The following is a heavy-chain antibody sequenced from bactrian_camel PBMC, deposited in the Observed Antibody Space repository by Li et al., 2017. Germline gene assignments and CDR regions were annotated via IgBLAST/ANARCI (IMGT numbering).Heavy chain of an antibody. Sequence: HVQLVESGGGSVQAGGSLKLSCVVSGYTDGSFCLGWFRQEPGKTREAVAVVASDGSIRYVDAVEGRFTISRGSADNTLVLEMTSLTPEDSATYYCAADGDRYQCYWQSVTKYKILAQGTQVTVS. D-gene: IGHD1*01. CDR2: VASDGSI. J-gene: IGHJ4*01. CDR1: GYTDGSFC. V-gene: IGHV3S53*01.